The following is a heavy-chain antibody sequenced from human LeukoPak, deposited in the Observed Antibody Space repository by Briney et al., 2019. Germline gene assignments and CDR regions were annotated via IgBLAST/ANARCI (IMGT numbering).Heavy chain of an antibody. Sequence: SETLSLTCTVSGGSISSGDYYWSWIRQPPGRGLEWIGYIYYSGSTYYNPSLKSRVTISVDTSKNQFSLKLSSVTAADTAVYYCARHLVGSGAFYYFDYWGQGTLVTVSS. V-gene: IGHV4-30-4*01. D-gene: IGHD3-10*01. J-gene: IGHJ4*02. CDR3: ARHLVGSGAFYYFDY. CDR2: IYYSGST. CDR1: GGSISSGDYY.